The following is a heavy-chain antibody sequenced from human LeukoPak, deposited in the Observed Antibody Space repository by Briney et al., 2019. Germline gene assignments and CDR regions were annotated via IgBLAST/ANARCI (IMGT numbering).Heavy chain of an antibody. Sequence: ASVKVSCKASGYTFTSYAMHWVRQAPGQRLEWMGWINAGNGNTKYSQEFQGRVTITRDTSASTAYMELSSLRSEDMAVYYCARGTSGTAYYDSSGGAFDIWGQGTMVTVSS. CDR1: GYTFTSYA. J-gene: IGHJ3*02. D-gene: IGHD3-22*01. CDR3: ARGTSGTAYYDSSGGAFDI. CDR2: INAGNGNT. V-gene: IGHV1-3*03.